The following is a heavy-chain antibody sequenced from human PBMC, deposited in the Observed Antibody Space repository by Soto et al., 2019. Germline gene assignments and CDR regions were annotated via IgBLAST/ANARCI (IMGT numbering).Heavy chain of an antibody. Sequence: WGSLRLSCAASGFIFRSYSMAWVRQAPGKGLEWLSYITSSIAYIYYADSVRGRFTISRDNAQNSVYLHVNNLRAEDTAVYYCTRVLPRTSFDLWGKGTMV. CDR3: TRVLPRTSFDL. CDR2: ITSSIAYI. V-gene: IGHV3-21*06. J-gene: IGHJ3*01. CDR1: GFIFRSYS.